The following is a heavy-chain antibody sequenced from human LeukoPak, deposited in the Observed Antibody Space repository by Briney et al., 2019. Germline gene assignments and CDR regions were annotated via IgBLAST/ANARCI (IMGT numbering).Heavy chain of an antibody. CDR1: GGSISSSSYY. V-gene: IGHV4-39*07. J-gene: IGHJ5*02. CDR3: ARDGEQEDYYDSSGYSRFRFDP. D-gene: IGHD3-22*01. CDR2: IYHSGST. Sequence: PSETLSLTCTVSGGSISSSSYYWGWIRQPPGKGLEWIGSIYHSGSTYYNPSLKSRVTISIDTSKNQFSLKLSSVTAADTAVYYCARDGEQEDYYDSSGYSRFRFDPWGQGTLVTVSS.